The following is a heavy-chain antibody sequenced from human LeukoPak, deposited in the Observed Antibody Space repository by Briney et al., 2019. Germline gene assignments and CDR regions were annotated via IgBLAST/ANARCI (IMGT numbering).Heavy chain of an antibody. D-gene: IGHD3-10*01. V-gene: IGHV4-59*01. CDR2: IYYSGST. Sequence: SETLSLTCTVSGGSISSYYWSWIRQPPGKGLEWIGYIYYSGSTNYNPSLKSRVTISVATSKNQFSLKLSSVTAADTAVYYCARGVSLLWFGDVRWFDPWGQGTLVTVSS. CDR1: GGSISSYY. CDR3: ARGVSLLWFGDVRWFDP. J-gene: IGHJ5*02.